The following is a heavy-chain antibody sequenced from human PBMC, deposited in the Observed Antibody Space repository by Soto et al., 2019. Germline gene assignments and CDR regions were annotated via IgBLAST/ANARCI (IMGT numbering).Heavy chain of an antibody. CDR1: GFXFSTYA. Sequence: GGSLRLSCAVSGFXFSTYAMSWVRQAPGKGLEWVSSISGSGGTKFYVDSVKGRFTISRDTSKNTLYLQMDSLRVEDTAVYYCARGRGGTYGYYYGMDVWGQGTTVTVSS. CDR2: ISGSGGTK. V-gene: IGHV3-23*01. CDR3: ARGRGGTYGYYYGMDV. D-gene: IGHD1-26*01. J-gene: IGHJ6*02.